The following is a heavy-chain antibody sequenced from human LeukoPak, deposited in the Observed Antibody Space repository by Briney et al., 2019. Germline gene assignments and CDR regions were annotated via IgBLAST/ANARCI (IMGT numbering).Heavy chain of an antibody. D-gene: IGHD3-22*01. CDR3: ARLDDSSGYYFDY. V-gene: IGHV4-59*08. CDR1: GGSIRSYY. J-gene: IGHJ4*02. Sequence: PSETLSLTCTVSGGSIRSYYWSWIRQPPGKGLEWIGYIYYSGSTNYNPSLKSRVTISVDTSKNQFSLKLSSVAAADTAVYYCARLDDSSGYYFDYWGRGTLVTVSS. CDR2: IYYSGST.